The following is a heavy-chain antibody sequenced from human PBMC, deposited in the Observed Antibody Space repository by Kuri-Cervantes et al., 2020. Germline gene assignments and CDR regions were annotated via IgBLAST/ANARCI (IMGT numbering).Heavy chain of an antibody. CDR2: IKQDGSEK. CDR3: ARDRFGELFYFDY. CDR1: GFTFSSYW. D-gene: IGHD3-10*01. V-gene: IGHV3-7*01. J-gene: IGHJ4*02. Sequence: GESLKISCAASGFTFSSYWMSWVRQAPGKGLEWVANIKQDGSEKYYVDSVKGRFTISRDNSKNTLYLQMNSLRAEDTAVYYCARDRFGELFYFDYWGQGTLVTVSS.